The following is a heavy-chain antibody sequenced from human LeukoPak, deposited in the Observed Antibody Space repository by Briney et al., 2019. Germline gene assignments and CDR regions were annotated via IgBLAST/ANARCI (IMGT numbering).Heavy chain of an antibody. J-gene: IGHJ5*02. D-gene: IGHD4-17*01. Sequence: PSETLSLTCTVSGGSISSSSYYWGWIRQPPGKGLEWIGSIYYSGSTYYNPSLKSRVTISVDTSKNQFSLKLSSVTAADTAVYYCATAMTTVTERARGAKGGNWFDPWGQGTLVTVSS. V-gene: IGHV4-39*01. CDR2: IYYSGST. CDR3: ATAMTTVTERARGAKGGNWFDP. CDR1: GGSISSSSYY.